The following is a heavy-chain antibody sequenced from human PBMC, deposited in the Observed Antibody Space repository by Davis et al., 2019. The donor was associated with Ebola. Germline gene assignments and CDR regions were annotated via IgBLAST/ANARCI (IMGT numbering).Heavy chain of an antibody. CDR3: ARGRSISDY. D-gene: IGHD6-6*01. V-gene: IGHV7-4-1*02. J-gene: IGHJ4*02. CDR2: INTNTGNP. CDR1: GYTFTSYA. Sequence: ASVTVSCTAPGYTFTSYAMNWVRQAPGQGLEWMGWINTNTGNPTYAHGFTGRFVFSLDTSVSTAYLQISSLKAGDTAVYYCARGRSISDYWGQGTLVTVSS.